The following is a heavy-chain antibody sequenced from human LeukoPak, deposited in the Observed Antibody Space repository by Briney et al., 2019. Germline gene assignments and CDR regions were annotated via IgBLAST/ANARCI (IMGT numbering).Heavy chain of an antibody. CDR3: ASTRELPALASWYYFDY. CDR2: IYPGDSDT. J-gene: IGHJ4*02. Sequence: GESLQISCKGSGYRFTSYWIGWVRQMPGKGLEWMGIIYPGDSDTRYSPSFQGQVTISADKSISTAYLQWSSLKASDTAMYYCASTRELPALASWYYFDYWGQGTLVTVSS. D-gene: IGHD1-26*01. V-gene: IGHV5-51*01. CDR1: GYRFTSYW.